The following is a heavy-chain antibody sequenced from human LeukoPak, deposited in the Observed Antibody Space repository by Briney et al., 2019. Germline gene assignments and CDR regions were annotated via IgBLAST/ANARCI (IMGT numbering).Heavy chain of an antibody. CDR2: IYYSGST. V-gene: IGHV4-39*01. CDR3: ARLRLLEDAFDI. D-gene: IGHD3-3*01. J-gene: IGHJ3*02. CDR1: GGSISSSSYY. Sequence: SETLSLTCTVSGGSISSSSYYWGWIRQPPGKGLEWIGSIYYSGSTYYNPSLKSRVTISVDTSKNQFSLKLSSVAAADTAVYYCARLRLLEDAFDIWGQGTMVTVSS.